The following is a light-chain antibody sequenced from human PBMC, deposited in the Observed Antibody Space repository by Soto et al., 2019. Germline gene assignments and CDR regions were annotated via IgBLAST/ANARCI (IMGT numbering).Light chain of an antibody. CDR2: GAS. Sequence: IVLTQSPGTLSLSPGERATLSCRASQSVSGSYLAWHQQKPGQAPRLLIYGASSRATGIPDRFTGSESGTDFTLTISRLEPEDFAVYYCQQYGSTPTFGQGTKVDIK. V-gene: IGKV3-20*01. CDR1: QSVSGSY. CDR3: QQYGSTPT. J-gene: IGKJ1*01.